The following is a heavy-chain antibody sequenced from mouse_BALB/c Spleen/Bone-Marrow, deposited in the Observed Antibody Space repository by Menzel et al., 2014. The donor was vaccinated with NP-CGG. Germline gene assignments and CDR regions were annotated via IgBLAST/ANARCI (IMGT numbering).Heavy chain of an antibody. CDR1: GFDFSGYD. V-gene: IGHV5-12-1*01. Sequence: EVHPVDSRGDLVNTGGSLKLSCAASGFDFSGYDMSWVRQTPEKRLEWVAYISSGGINTYYPDSVKGRFTISRDNAKNTLYLQMNSLKSEVSTIYYCAKQWGYAYAMDYWIQGASVTISS. CDR3: AKQWGYAYAMDY. D-gene: IGHD2-2*01. J-gene: IGHJ4*01. CDR2: ISSGGINT.